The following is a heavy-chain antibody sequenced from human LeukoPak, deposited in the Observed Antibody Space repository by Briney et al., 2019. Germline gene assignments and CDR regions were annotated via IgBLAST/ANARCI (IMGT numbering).Heavy chain of an antibody. J-gene: IGHJ3*02. Sequence: SETLSLTCTVSGGSISSGGYYWSWIRQPPGKGLEWIGYIYHSGSTYYNPSLKSRVTISVDRSKNQFSLKLSSVTAADTAVYYCARDDRNGAFDIWGQGTMVTVSS. CDR2: IYHSGST. CDR1: GGSISSGGYY. D-gene: IGHD3-16*02. CDR3: ARDDRNGAFDI. V-gene: IGHV4-30-2*01.